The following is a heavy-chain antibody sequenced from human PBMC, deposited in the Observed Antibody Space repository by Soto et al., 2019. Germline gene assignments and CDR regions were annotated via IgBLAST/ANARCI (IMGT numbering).Heavy chain of an antibody. D-gene: IGHD2-15*01. CDR3: TTAPHDGGQNWFEP. V-gene: IGHV3-15*07. CDR2: IKSKTDGGTT. J-gene: IGHJ5*02. Sequence: PVWSLRLSCSSSPFTFTNAWMNSVLHSPFKGLEWVGRIKSKTDGGTTDYAAPVKGRFTISRDDSKNTLYLQMNSLKTEDTALYYCTTAPHDGGQNWFEPWGQGTLVTVSS. CDR1: PFTFTNAW.